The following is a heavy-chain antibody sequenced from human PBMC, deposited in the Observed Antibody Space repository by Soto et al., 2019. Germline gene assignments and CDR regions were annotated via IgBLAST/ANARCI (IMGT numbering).Heavy chain of an antibody. J-gene: IGHJ4*02. CDR3: SFHSDRNSYSRFDF. CDR1: GGSFRNYV. CDR2: IIPVFETR. D-gene: IGHD2-21*01. V-gene: IGHV1-69*01. Sequence: QVQLVQSGAEVKKPGSSGKVSCRASGGSFRNYVMSWVRQAPGQGLEWMGGIIPVFETRTYAQKFQGRVTITADDSTSTVSMEMRIMRSEDTAVDFCSFHSDRNSYSRFDFWGQGTLVTVSS.